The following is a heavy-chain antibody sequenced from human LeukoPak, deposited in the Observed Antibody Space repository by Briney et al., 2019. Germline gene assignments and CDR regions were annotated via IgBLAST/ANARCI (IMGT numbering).Heavy chain of an antibody. Sequence: PSETLSLTCAVYGGSFSGYYWSWIRQPPGKGLEWIGEINHSGSTNYNPSLKSRVTISVDTSKNQFSLKLNSVTAADTVVYYCARGPYYDILTGYYQGYYYYGMDVWGQGTTVTVSS. CDR1: GGSFSGYY. CDR3: ARGPYYDILTGYYQGYYYYGMDV. V-gene: IGHV4-34*01. D-gene: IGHD3-9*01. CDR2: INHSGST. J-gene: IGHJ6*02.